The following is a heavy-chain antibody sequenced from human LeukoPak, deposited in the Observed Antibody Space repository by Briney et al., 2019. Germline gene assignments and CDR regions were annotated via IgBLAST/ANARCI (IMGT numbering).Heavy chain of an antibody. CDR2: ISAYNGNT. J-gene: IGHJ6*02. D-gene: IGHD2-2*01. CDR3: ARDRPLYCSSTSCYPDYYYYYGMDV. CDR1: GYTFTSYG. Sequence: GASVKVSCKASGYTFTSYGISWVRQAPGQRLEWMGWISAYNGNTNYAQQLQGRVTRTTDTSTSTAYMELRSLRSDDTAVYYCARDRPLYCSSTSCYPDYYYYYGMDVWGQGTTVTVSS. V-gene: IGHV1-18*01.